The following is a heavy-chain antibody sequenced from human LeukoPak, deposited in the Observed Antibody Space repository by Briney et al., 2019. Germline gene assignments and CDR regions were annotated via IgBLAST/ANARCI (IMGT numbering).Heavy chain of an antibody. D-gene: IGHD3-16*01. CDR3: AKINPYDYVWGSADY. CDR1: GFTFSSYA. Sequence: QPGGSLRLSCAASGFTFSSYAMSWVRQAPGKGLEWVSTISSSGGSTHYADSVKGRFTISRDNSKNTLYLQMNSLRAEDTAVYYCAKINPYDYVWGSADYWGQGTLVTVSS. J-gene: IGHJ4*02. CDR2: ISSSGGST. V-gene: IGHV3-23*01.